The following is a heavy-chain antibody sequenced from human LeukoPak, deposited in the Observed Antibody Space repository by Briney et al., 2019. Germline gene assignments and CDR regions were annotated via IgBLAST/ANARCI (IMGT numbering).Heavy chain of an antibody. CDR2: ISGSGDST. Sequence: GGSLRLSCVASGFTFSNYAMSWVRQAPGKGLEWISGISGSGDSTYYADSVNGRFTISRDNPKNTLYVQMNSLRAEDTAVYYCAKGIKSAVVRGPIRYYYGMDVWGQGTTVTVSS. D-gene: IGHD3-10*01. J-gene: IGHJ6*02. CDR1: GFTFSNYA. V-gene: IGHV3-23*01. CDR3: AKGIKSAVVRGPIRYYYGMDV.